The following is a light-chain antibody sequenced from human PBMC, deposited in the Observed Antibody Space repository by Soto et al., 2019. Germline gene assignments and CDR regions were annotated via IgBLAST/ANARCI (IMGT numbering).Light chain of an antibody. CDR2: KAS. J-gene: IGKJ2*01. CDR3: QQYNSYPYT. V-gene: IGKV1-5*03. CDR1: QIISSW. Sequence: DIQMTQSPSTLSASVGDRVTITCRASQIISSWLAWYQQKPGKAPKLLIYKASSLESGVPARFSGSGSGTEFTLTSSSLQPDDCATYYCQQYNSYPYTFGQGTKLEIK.